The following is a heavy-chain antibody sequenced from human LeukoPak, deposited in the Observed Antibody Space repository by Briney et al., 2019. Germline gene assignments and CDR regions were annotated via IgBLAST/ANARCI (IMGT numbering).Heavy chain of an antibody. J-gene: IGHJ6*02. V-gene: IGHV4-39*01. CDR2: IYYSGST. CDR1: GGSISSSSYY. CDR3: ARLREEHHGMDV. D-gene: IGHD1/OR15-1a*01. Sequence: PPETLSLTCTVSGGSISSSSYYWGWIRQPPGKGLEWIGSIYYSGSTYYNPSLKSRVTISVDTSKNQFSLKLSSVTAADTAVYYSARLREEHHGMDVWGQGTTVTVSS.